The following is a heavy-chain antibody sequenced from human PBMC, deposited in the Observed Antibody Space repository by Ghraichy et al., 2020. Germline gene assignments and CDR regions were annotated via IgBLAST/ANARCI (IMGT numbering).Heavy chain of an antibody. V-gene: IGHV4-34*01. CDR1: GGSFSGYY. J-gene: IGHJ4*02. Sequence: SETLSLTCAVYGGSFSGYYWSWIRQPPGKGLEWIGEINHSGSTNYNPSLKSRVTISVDTSKNQFSLKLSSVTAADTAVYYCARGVSPVDTAMVRFGGPGRVYYFDYWGQGTLVTVSS. D-gene: IGHD5-18*01. CDR2: INHSGST. CDR3: ARGVSPVDTAMVRFGGPGRVYYFDY.